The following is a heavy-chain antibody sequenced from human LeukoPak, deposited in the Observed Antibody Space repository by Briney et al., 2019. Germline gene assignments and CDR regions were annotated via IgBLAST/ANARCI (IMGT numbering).Heavy chain of an antibody. Sequence: PGRSLRLSCAASGFTFDDYAMHWVRQAPGKGLEWVSGISWNSGSIGYTDSVKGRFTISRDNAKNSLYLQMNSLRAEDTALYYCAKDISRYSSSWGAFDIWGQGTMVTVSS. CDR1: GFTFDDYA. V-gene: IGHV3-9*01. D-gene: IGHD6-13*01. CDR2: ISWNSGSI. CDR3: AKDISRYSSSWGAFDI. J-gene: IGHJ3*02.